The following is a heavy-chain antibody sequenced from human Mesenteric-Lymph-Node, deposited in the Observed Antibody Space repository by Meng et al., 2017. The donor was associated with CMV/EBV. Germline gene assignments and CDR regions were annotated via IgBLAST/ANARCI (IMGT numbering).Heavy chain of an antibody. J-gene: IGHJ6*02. CDR1: GYTFTGYY. D-gene: IGHD5-18*01. V-gene: IGHV1-2*02. CDR3: ARDTAMTPKWLDV. CDR2: IDPNSGGT. Sequence: ASVKVSCKASGYTFTGYYIHWVRQAPGQGLEWMGWIDPNSGGTNYAQKFQGRVTMTTDTSTSTAYMELRSLRSDDTAVYYCARDTAMTPKWLDVWGQGTTVTVSS.